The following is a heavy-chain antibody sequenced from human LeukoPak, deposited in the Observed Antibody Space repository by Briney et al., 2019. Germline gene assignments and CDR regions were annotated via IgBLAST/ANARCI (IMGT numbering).Heavy chain of an antibody. J-gene: IGHJ4*02. CDR2: ISSSSSYI. V-gene: IGHV3-21*01. CDR3: ARAPYYYDSSGHL. D-gene: IGHD3-22*01. Sequence: GGSLRLSCAASGFTFSSYSMNWVRQAPGKGLEWVSSISSSSSYIYYADSVKGRFTISRDNAKNSLYLQMNSLRAEDTAVYYCARAPYYYDSSGHLWGQGTLVTVSS. CDR1: GFTFSSYS.